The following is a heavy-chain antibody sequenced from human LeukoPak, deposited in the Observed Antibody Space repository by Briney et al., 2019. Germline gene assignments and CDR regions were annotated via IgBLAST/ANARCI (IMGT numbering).Heavy chain of an antibody. Sequence: GGSLRLSCAASGFTFSSYGMHWVRQAPGKGLEWVAFIRYDGRDKYYSDSLKGRFTISRDNSRTTLYLQMNSLRPEDTAVYYCATPPHDYGDYYFDYWGQGTLVTVSS. D-gene: IGHD4-17*01. CDR2: IRYDGRDK. V-gene: IGHV3-30*02. CDR3: ATPPHDYGDYYFDY. CDR1: GFTFSSYG. J-gene: IGHJ4*02.